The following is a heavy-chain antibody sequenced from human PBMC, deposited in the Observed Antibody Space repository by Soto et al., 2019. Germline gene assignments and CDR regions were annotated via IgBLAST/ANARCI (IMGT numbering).Heavy chain of an antibody. CDR1: GFTFSSYG. D-gene: IGHD3-10*01. CDR2: ISYDGSNK. Sequence: PGGSLRLSCAASGFTFSSYGMHWVRQAPGKGLEWVAVISYDGSNKYYADSVKGRFTISRDNSKNTLYLQMNSLRAEDTAVYYCAKDQLWFGELLPTSSGFDPWGQGTLVPVS. CDR3: AKDQLWFGELLPTSSGFDP. J-gene: IGHJ5*02. V-gene: IGHV3-30*18.